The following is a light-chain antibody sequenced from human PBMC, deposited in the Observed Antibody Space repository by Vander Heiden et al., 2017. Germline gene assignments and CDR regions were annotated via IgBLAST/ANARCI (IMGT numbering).Light chain of an antibody. V-gene: IGKV4-1*01. CDR3: QQYDSTPLT. CDR1: QSVLYSSNNKNY. CDR2: WAS. J-gene: IGKJ4*01. Sequence: DIVMTQSPDSLPVSLGERATINCKSSQSVLYSSNNKNYLAWYQQKPGQPPKLLIYWASTRESGVPDRFSGSGSGTDFTLTISSLQAEDVAVYYCQQYDSTPLTFGGGTKVEIK.